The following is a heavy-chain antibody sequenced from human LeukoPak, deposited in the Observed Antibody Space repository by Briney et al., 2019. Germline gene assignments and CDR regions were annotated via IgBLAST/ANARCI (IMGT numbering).Heavy chain of an antibody. Sequence: SETLSLTCTVSGGSISSYYWSWIRQPPGKGLEWIGYIYYSGSTNYNPSLKSRLTISVDTSRNQFSLRLSSVTAADTAVYYCARTSGGWSQVDYWGQGTLVSVSS. CDR1: GGSISSYY. V-gene: IGHV4-59*08. D-gene: IGHD6-19*01. CDR3: ARTSGGWSQVDY. CDR2: IYYSGST. J-gene: IGHJ4*02.